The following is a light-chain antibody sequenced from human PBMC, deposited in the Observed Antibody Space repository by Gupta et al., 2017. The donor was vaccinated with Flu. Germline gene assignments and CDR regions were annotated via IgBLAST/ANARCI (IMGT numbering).Light chain of an antibody. V-gene: IGKV1-5*03. CDR1: QTVTTS. Sequence: PSTLSASLGDRVTFTCRASQTVTTSLAWYRQKPGRAPQLLIYQASTLHGGVPSRFSGSGSGTEFNLTISSLQPDDFATYYCQQYDCYPWTFGQGTKVEFK. J-gene: IGKJ1*01. CDR3: QQYDCYPWT. CDR2: QAS.